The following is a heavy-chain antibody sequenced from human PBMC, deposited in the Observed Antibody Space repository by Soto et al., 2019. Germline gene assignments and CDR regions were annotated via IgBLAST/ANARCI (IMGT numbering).Heavy chain of an antibody. J-gene: IGHJ4*02. CDR2: ISYGGTT. CDR3: SRGILV. CDR1: GGSMNSGGYC. Sequence: QVQLQESGPGLVKPSQTLSLTCTVSGGSMNSGGYCWNWIRQHPGEGLEWIGCISYGGTTSYNPSLKSRVTISVDTSKNQFSLKLSSVTAADTAVYYCSRGILVWGQGTLITASS. D-gene: IGHD2-15*01. V-gene: IGHV4-31*03.